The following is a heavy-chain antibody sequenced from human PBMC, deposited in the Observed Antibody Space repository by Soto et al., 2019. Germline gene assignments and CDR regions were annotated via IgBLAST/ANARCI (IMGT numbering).Heavy chain of an antibody. CDR2: ISGSGGST. V-gene: IGHV3-23*01. Sequence: PGGSLRLSCAASGFTFSSYAMSWVRQAPGKGLEWVSAISGSGGSTYYADSVKGRFTISTDTSTTTSYMGLRSLTSDDTAVHFCARDWKGAEGFDPWGQGTLVTVSS. CDR3: ARDWKGAEGFDP. D-gene: IGHD1-1*01. J-gene: IGHJ5*02. CDR1: GFTFSSYA.